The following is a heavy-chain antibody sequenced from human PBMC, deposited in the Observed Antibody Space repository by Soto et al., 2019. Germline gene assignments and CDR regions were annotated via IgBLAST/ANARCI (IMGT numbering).Heavy chain of an antibody. Sequence: PGGSLRLSCAASGFTFSSYAMHWVRQAPGKGLEWVAVISYDGSNKYYADSVKGRFTISRDNSKNTLYLQMNSLRAEDTAVYYCARGSSSTSGVDYWGQGTLVTVSS. CDR3: ARGSSSTSGVDY. CDR2: ISYDGSNK. V-gene: IGHV3-30-3*01. CDR1: GFTFSSYA. J-gene: IGHJ4*02. D-gene: IGHD6-6*01.